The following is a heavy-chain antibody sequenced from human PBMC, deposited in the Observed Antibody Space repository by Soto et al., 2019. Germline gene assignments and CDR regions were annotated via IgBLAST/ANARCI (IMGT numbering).Heavy chain of an antibody. D-gene: IGHD6-19*01. Sequence: SQTLSLTCDISGDSVSSNSAAWNWIRQSPSRGLEWLGRTYYRSKWYNDYAVSVKSRITINPDTSKNQFSLQLNSVTPEDTAVYYCARXDSSGYKGHYYYYGMDVWGQGTTVTVSS. J-gene: IGHJ6*02. CDR3: ARXDSSGYKGHYYYYGMDV. V-gene: IGHV6-1*01. CDR2: TYYRSKWYN. CDR1: GDSVSSNSAA.